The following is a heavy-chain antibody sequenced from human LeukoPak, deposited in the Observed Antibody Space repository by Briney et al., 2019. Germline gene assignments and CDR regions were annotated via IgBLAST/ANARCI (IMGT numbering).Heavy chain of an antibody. Sequence: ASVKVSCKASGYTFIDCYMHWVRQAPGQGLEWMGWINPNSGGTNYAQKFQGRVTMTRATSISTAYMELSRLRSDDTAVYYCAREPITMTALNAFDIWGQETMVTVSS. CDR3: AREPITMTALNAFDI. D-gene: IGHD3-22*01. CDR1: GYTFIDCY. V-gene: IGHV1-2*02. J-gene: IGHJ3*02. CDR2: INPNSGGT.